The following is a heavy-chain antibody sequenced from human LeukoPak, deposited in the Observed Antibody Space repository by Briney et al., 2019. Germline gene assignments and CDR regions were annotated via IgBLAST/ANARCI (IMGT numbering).Heavy chain of an antibody. CDR3: ARSRYIVVVTHNWFDP. J-gene: IGHJ5*02. D-gene: IGHD3-22*01. Sequence: ASVKVSCKASGYTFTGYYMHWVRHAPGQGLEWMGWINPNSGGTNYAQKFQGRVTMTRDTSISTAYMELSRLRSDDTAVYYCARSRYIVVVTHNWFDPWGQGTLVTVSS. V-gene: IGHV1-2*02. CDR1: GYTFTGYY. CDR2: INPNSGGT.